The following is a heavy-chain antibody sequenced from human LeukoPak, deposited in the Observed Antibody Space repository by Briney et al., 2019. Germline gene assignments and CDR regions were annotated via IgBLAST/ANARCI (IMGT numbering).Heavy chain of an antibody. Sequence: GSLRLSCAASGFSFGSYGIHWVRQAPGKGLEWVSRINTDMTSPTYADSVKGRFTISRDNAKNTLYLQMDSLGVEDTAVYYCAREIRWYFFYMDVWGKGTTVTVAS. CDR3: AREIRWYFFYMDV. CDR2: INTDMTSP. J-gene: IGHJ6*03. D-gene: IGHD1-14*01. V-gene: IGHV3-74*03. CDR1: GFSFGSYG.